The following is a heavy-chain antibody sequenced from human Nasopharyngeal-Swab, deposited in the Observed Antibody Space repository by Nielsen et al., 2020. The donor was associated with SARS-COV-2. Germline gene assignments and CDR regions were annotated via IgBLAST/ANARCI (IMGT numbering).Heavy chain of an antibody. CDR2: IYHSGST. J-gene: IGHJ6*03. CDR1: GYSISSGYY. D-gene: IGHD2-15*01. V-gene: IGHV4-38-2*01. CDR3: ARQSVRSIVVVVAVKGYYYMDV. Sequence: SETLSLTCAVSGYSISSGYYWGWIRQPPEKGLEWIGSIYHSGSTYYNPSLKSRVTISVDTSTNQFSLKLTSVTAADTAVYYCARQSVRSIVVVVAVKGYYYMDVWGKGTTVTVSS.